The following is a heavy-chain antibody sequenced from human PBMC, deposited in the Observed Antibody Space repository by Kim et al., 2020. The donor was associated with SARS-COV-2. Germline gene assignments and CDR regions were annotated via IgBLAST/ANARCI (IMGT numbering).Heavy chain of an antibody. D-gene: IGHD4-4*01. Sequence: GGSLRLSCAASGFTLGGYTMNWVRQAPGKGLEWVSAISGSGVSTYYADSVKGRFTLSRDISKNTLYLQVNSLRVEDTAVYYCARIPNGANYPNWFDPGGQGTLVTVSS. V-gene: IGHV3-23*01. J-gene: IGHJ5*02. CDR3: ARIPNGANYPNWFDP. CDR1: GFTLGGYT. CDR2: ISGSGVST.